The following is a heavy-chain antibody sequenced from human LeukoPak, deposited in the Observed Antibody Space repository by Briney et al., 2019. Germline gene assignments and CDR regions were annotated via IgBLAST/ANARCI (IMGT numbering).Heavy chain of an antibody. J-gene: IGHJ6*02. Sequence: SQTLSLTCAISGDSVSSNSAAWNWIRQSPSRGLEWLGRTYYRSKWYNDYAVSVKSRITINPDTSKNQFSLQLNSVTPEDTAVYYCARDLRIALDCSSINCYPSHYYYYGMDVWGQGTTVTVSS. D-gene: IGHD2-2*01. CDR2: TYYRSKWYN. CDR1: GDSVSSNSAA. CDR3: ARDLRIALDCSSINCYPSHYYYYGMDV. V-gene: IGHV6-1*01.